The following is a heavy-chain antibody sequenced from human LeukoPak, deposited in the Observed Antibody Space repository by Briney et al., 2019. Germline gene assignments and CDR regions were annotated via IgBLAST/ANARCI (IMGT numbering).Heavy chain of an antibody. CDR3: ARGQAYCGADCYSD. J-gene: IGHJ4*02. CDR2: IWYDGSKK. Sequence: PGGSLRLSCAASGFTFSSYGMHWVRQAPGKGLEWVAVIWYDGSKKYYADSVKGRFTISRDNSKNTLYLQMNSLRADDTAIYYCARGQAYCGADCYSDWGQGTLVTVSS. CDR1: GFTFSSYG. D-gene: IGHD2-21*02. V-gene: IGHV3-33*01.